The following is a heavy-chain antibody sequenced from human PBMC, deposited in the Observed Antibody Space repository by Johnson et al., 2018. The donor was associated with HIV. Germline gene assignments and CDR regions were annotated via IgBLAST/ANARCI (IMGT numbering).Heavy chain of an antibody. D-gene: IGHD1-1*01. CDR3: ARDLRMGFWNHDAFDI. CDR1: GLTFSSYD. V-gene: IGHV3-13*01. Sequence: EVQLLESGGGLVQPGGSLRLSCAASGLTFSSYDMHWVRQPTGRGLEWVSGIGTAGDTDYPGSVKGRFPISRENAKNSLYFQMNSLRAEETAVYYCARDLRMGFWNHDAFDIWGQGTMVTVSS. J-gene: IGHJ3*02. CDR2: IGTAGDT.